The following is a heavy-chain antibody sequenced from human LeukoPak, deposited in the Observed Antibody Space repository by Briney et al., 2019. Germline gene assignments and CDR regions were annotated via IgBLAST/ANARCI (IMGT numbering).Heavy chain of an antibody. D-gene: IGHD1-14*01. CDR1: GYSISSGYY. J-gene: IGHJ4*02. CDR3: ARGIYGKFDY. CDR2: IYYSGST. V-gene: IGHV4-38-2*02. Sequence: PSETLSLTCTVSGYSISSGYYWGWIRQPPGKGLEWIGYIYYSGSTNYNPSLKSRVTISVDTSKNQFSLKLSSVTAADTAVYYCARGIYGKFDYWGQGTLVTVSS.